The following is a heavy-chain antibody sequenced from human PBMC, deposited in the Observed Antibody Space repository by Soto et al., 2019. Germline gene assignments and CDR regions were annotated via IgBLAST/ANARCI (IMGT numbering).Heavy chain of an antibody. CDR2: IYYSGST. CDR3: ARHVRRLVSLYYFDY. CDR1: GGSISSSSYY. V-gene: IGHV4-39*01. D-gene: IGHD6-19*01. J-gene: IGHJ4*02. Sequence: PSETLSLTCTVSGGSISSSSYYWGWIRQPPGKGLEWIGSIYYSGSTYYNPSLKSRVTISVDTSKNQFSLKLSSVTAADTAVYYCARHVRRLVSLYYFDYWGQGTLVTVSS.